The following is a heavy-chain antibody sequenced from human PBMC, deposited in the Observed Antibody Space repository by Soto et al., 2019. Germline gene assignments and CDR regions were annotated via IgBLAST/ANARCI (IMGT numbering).Heavy chain of an antibody. D-gene: IGHD3-16*01. Sequence: QVQLVQSGAEVKKPGASVKVSCKASGYTFTNFGISWVRQAPGQGLEWMGWISAHNGNTNYAQNFQGRVTMTAATSTSTAYMKMRSLRSDDPAVYYCARGGTPIDYLGQGTLVTVAS. V-gene: IGHV1-18*01. CDR3: ARGGTPIDY. CDR2: ISAHNGNT. CDR1: GYTFTNFG. J-gene: IGHJ4*02.